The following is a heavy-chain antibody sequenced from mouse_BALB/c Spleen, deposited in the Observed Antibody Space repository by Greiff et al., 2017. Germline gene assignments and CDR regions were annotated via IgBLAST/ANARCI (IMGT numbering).Heavy chain of an antibody. CDR2: ISYSGST. J-gene: IGHJ3*01. D-gene: IGHD1-1*01. V-gene: IGHV3-2*02. Sequence: VQLKESGPGLVKPSQSLSLTCTVTGYSITSDYAWNWIRQFPGNKLEWMGYISYSGSTSYNPSLKSRISITRDTSKNQFFLQLNSVTTEDTATYYCAREGIYYGSSLFAYWGQGTLVTVSA. CDR1: GYSITSDYA. CDR3: AREGIYYGSSLFAY.